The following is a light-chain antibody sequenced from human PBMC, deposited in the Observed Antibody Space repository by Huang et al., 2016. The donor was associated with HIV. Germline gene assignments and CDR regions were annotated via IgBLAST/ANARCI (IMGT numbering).Light chain of an antibody. CDR1: QSINTS. V-gene: IGKV3-11*01. J-gene: IGKJ4*01. Sequence: EIVLTQSPATLSLSPGDRATLSCRASQSINTSLAWYQQKPGRAPRLLMYDASNRAAGVPARFSGSESGTDFTLTISSLEPEDFAVYYCQQRSNWPPLTFGGGTKVEIK. CDR2: DAS. CDR3: QQRSNWPPLT.